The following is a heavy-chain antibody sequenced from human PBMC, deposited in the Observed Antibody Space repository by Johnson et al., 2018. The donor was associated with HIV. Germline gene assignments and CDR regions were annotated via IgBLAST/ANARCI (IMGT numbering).Heavy chain of an antibody. CDR3: VRVRGHSGYDIDDDAFDI. CDR2: ISYDGTYK. CDR1: GFTFTTYA. D-gene: IGHD5-12*01. Sequence: QMLLVESGGGMVQPGRSLRLSCAASGFTFTTYALHWVRRAPGKGLECVAVISYDGTYKYYADSVKGRFTIYRDNSGNTLYLEMNSLRAEDTAVYYCVRVRGHSGYDIDDDAFDIWGQGTMVTVSP. J-gene: IGHJ3*02. V-gene: IGHV3-30*04.